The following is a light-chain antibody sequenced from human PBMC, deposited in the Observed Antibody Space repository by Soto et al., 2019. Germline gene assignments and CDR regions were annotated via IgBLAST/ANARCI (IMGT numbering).Light chain of an antibody. CDR1: SSDVGGYEY. Sequence: QSVLTQPASVSGSPGQSITISCTGTSSDVGGYEYVSWYQQHPGKAPKLIIYDVSSRPSGVSNRFSGSKSGNTASLTISGLQAEDEADYYCSSYTSSSPYVFGTGTKVTVL. CDR2: DVS. CDR3: SSYTSSSPYV. V-gene: IGLV2-14*01. J-gene: IGLJ1*01.